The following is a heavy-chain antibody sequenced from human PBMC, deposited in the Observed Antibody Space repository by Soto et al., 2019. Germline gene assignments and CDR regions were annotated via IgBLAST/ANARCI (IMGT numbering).Heavy chain of an antibody. Sequence: SETLSLTCTVSGGSISSSSYYWGWIRQPPGKGLEWIGSIYYSGSTYYNPSLKSRVTISVDTSKNQFSLKLSSVTAADTAVYYCARRAHYYDSSGYKYGMDVWGQGTTVT. CDR3: ARRAHYYDSSGYKYGMDV. D-gene: IGHD3-22*01. V-gene: IGHV4-39*01. CDR1: GGSISSSSYY. J-gene: IGHJ6*02. CDR2: IYYSGST.